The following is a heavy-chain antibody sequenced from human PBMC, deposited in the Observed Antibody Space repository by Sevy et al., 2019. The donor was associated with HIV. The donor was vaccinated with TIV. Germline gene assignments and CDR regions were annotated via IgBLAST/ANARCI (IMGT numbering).Heavy chain of an antibody. CDR2: IDYSGSA. CDR1: GGSISRYY. J-gene: IGHJ4*02. D-gene: IGHD6-6*01. CDR3: ARGYRSSYYFDY. Sequence: SETLSLTCTVSGGSISRYYWSWIRQPPGKGLEWIGYIDYSGSANYNPSLKSRVTMSVDTSKIQFSLKLSSVTAADTAAYYCARGYRSSYYFDYWGQGALVTVSS. V-gene: IGHV4-59*01.